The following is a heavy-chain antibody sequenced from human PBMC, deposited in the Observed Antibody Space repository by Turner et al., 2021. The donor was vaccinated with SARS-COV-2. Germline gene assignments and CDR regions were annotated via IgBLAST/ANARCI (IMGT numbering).Heavy chain of an antibody. V-gene: IGHV4-34*01. D-gene: IGHD3-16*01. Sequence: QVQLQQSGAGLLKPSETLSPTSTVFGGSFSGYFWCWIRQAPGKGLEWIGESNDRGATNYNPSLKSRVSISVDTSKNQFSLKVTSVTAADTAVYYCARLTYVRMSHLVLGRWFDPWGQGTLVTVSS. CDR1: GGSFSGYF. CDR2: SNDRGAT. J-gene: IGHJ5*02. CDR3: ARLTYVRMSHLVLGRWFDP.